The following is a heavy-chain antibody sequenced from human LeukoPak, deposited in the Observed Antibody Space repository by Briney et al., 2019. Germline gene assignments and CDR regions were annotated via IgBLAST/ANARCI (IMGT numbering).Heavy chain of an antibody. J-gene: IGHJ3*02. V-gene: IGHV4-39*07. CDR3: ATQTARVEAFDI. Sequence: SETLSLTCTVSGGSISSSSYYWGWIRQPPGKGLEWIGSIYYSGSTYYNPSLKSRVTISVDTSKNQFSLKLSSVTAADTAVYYCATQTARVEAFDIWGQGTMVTVSS. CDR1: GGSISSSSYY. CDR2: IYYSGST. D-gene: IGHD2-15*01.